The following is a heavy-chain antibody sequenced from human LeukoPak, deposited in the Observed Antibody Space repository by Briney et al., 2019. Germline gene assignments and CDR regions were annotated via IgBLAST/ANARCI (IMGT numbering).Heavy chain of an antibody. Sequence: GGSLRLSCAASGFTFSSYAMSWVRQAPGKGLEWVSAISGSGGSTYYADSVKGRFTISRDNSKNTLYLQMNSLRAEDTAVYYCARGSITMVRGELRFDYYYMDVWGKGTTVTISS. V-gene: IGHV3-23*01. D-gene: IGHD3-10*01. CDR2: ISGSGGST. J-gene: IGHJ6*03. CDR3: ARGSITMVRGELRFDYYYMDV. CDR1: GFTFSSYA.